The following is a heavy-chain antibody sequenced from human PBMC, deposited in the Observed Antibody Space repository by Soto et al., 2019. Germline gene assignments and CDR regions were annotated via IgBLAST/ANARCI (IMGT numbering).Heavy chain of an antibody. Sequence: ALRLSCAASGFTFDDYAMHWVRQAPGKGLEWVSGISWNSGSIGYADSVKGRFTISRGNAKNSLYLQMNSLRAEDTALYYCAKDSRGYSSSSHAFDIWGQGTMVTVSS. CDR1: GFTFDDYA. CDR3: AKDSRGYSSSSHAFDI. CDR2: ISWNSGSI. D-gene: IGHD6-6*01. V-gene: IGHV3-9*01. J-gene: IGHJ3*02.